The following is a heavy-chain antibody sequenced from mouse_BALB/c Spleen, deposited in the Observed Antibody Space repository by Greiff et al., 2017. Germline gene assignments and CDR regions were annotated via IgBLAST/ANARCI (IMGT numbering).Heavy chain of an antibody. J-gene: IGHJ4*01. V-gene: IGHV1S22*01. Sequence: LQQPGSELVRPGASVKLSCKASGYTFTSYWMHWVKQRPGQGLEWIGNIYPGSGSTNYDEKFKSKATLTVDTSSSTAYMQLSSLTSEDSAVYYCTRWNYGSSHYYAMDYWGQGTSVTVSS. CDR2: IYPGSGST. D-gene: IGHD1-1*01. CDR1: GYTFTSYW. CDR3: TRWNYGSSHYYAMDY.